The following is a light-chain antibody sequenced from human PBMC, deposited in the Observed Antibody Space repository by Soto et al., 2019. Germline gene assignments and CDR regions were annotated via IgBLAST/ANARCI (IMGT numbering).Light chain of an antibody. CDR1: SNDVGGYNL. J-gene: IGLJ3*02. CDR3: CSHVGGSSPQWV. Sequence: QSALTQPASVSGSPGQSITISCTGTSNDVGGYNLVSWFQQHPGKAPKLMISEVNKRPSGVSNRVSGSKSANTASLTISGLQAEDEADYYCCSHVGGSSPQWVFGGGTQLTVL. CDR2: EVN. V-gene: IGLV2-23*02.